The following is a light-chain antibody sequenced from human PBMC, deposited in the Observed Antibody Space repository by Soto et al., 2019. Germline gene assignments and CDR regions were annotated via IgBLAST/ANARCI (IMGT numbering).Light chain of an antibody. CDR2: RND. CDR1: SSNIGRNS. CDR3: AAWDDSMSGRV. J-gene: IGLJ1*01. Sequence: QAVVTQPPSTSGTPGQRVTISCSGGSSNIGRNSVLWYQHLPGTAPKLLIYRNDQRPSGVPDRFSGSKSGTSASLAISGLRSEDEGDYYCAAWDDSMSGRVFGTGTKVTVL. V-gene: IGLV1-47*01.